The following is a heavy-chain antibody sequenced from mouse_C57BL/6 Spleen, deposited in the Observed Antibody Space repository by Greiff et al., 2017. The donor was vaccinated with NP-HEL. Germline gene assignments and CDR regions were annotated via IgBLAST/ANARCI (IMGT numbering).Heavy chain of an antibody. D-gene: IGHD2-4*01. CDR2: IRRPSSTYAT. CDR1: GFTFNTYA. CDR3: VRDPYDYDGGYYFDY. V-gene: IGHV10-3*01. J-gene: IGHJ2*01. Sequence: EVQVVESGGGLVQPKGSLKLSCAASGFTFNTYAMHWVRPAPGKGLEWVARIRRPSSTYATYYADSVKDRFTISRDDSQSMLYLQMNNLKTEDTAMYYCVRDPYDYDGGYYFDYWGQGTTLTVSS.